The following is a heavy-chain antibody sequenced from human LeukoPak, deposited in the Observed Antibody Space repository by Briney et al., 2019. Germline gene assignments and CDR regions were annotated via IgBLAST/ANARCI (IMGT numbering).Heavy chain of an antibody. CDR2: IKQDGSEK. D-gene: IGHD4-23*01. J-gene: IGHJ3*02. Sequence: GGSLRLSCAGSGFALKSYSLTWVRQAPGKGLEWVANIKQDGSEKHYVDSVKGRFTISRDNARNSLYLQMNTLRVEDTAVYYCARQPSWVVTLYAFDIWGQGTMVTVSS. CDR1: GFALKSYS. V-gene: IGHV3-7*01. CDR3: ARQPSWVVTLYAFDI.